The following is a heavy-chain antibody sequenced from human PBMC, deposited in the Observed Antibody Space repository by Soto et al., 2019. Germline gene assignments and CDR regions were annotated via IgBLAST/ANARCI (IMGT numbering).Heavy chain of an antibody. CDR1: GGSISSGGYY. J-gene: IGHJ4*02. CDR2: SYYSVST. Sequence: QVQLEESGPGLVKPSQTLSLTCTVSGGSISSGGYYWNWIRQHPGKGLEWIRYSYYSVSTYYNPSLKSRVTISIDRSKYQFSRKLSSGTAADRAVYYCARDPLTWGQGTLVTVSS. CDR3: ARDPLT. V-gene: IGHV4-31*03.